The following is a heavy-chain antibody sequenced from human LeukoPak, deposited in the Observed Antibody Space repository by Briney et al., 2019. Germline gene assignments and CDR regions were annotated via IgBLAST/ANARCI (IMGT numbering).Heavy chain of an antibody. V-gene: IGHV1-2*02. J-gene: IGHJ4*02. D-gene: IGHD2-21*02. CDR2: INPNSGGT. Sequence: ASVKVSCKASGYTFTGYYMHWVRQAPGQGLEWMGWINPNSGGTNYAQNFQGRVTMTRDTSISTAYMELSRLRSDDTAVYYCAKSHHVTAIDYWGQGTLVTVSS. CDR1: GYTFTGYY. CDR3: AKSHHVTAIDY.